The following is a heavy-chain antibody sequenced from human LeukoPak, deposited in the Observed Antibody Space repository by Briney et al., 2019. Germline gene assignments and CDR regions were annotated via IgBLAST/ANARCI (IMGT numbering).Heavy chain of an antibody. Sequence: SGTLSLTCAVSGGSISGSNWWTWVRQSPGKGLEWIGEIYHGGSTNYNPSLKSQVTISVDKSKNQFSLNVNSVTAADTAVYYCARTGNTAMVPLDYWGQGTLVTVSS. CDR3: ARTGNTAMVPLDY. CDR1: GGSISGSNW. J-gene: IGHJ4*02. D-gene: IGHD5-18*01. CDR2: IYHGGST. V-gene: IGHV4-4*02.